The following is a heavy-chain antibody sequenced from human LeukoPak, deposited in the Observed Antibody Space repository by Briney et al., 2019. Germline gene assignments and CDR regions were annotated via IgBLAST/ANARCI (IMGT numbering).Heavy chain of an antibody. D-gene: IGHD2-15*01. J-gene: IGHJ6*03. CDR1: GFTFSSYG. V-gene: IGHV3-30*03. CDR2: ISYDGSNK. CDR3: ARESAANYYYYMDV. Sequence: PGGSLRLSCAASGFTFSSYGMHWVRQAPGKGLEWVAVISYDGSNKYYADSVKGRFTISRDNSKNTLYLQMNSLRAEDTAVYYCARESAANYYYYMDVWGKGTTVTVSS.